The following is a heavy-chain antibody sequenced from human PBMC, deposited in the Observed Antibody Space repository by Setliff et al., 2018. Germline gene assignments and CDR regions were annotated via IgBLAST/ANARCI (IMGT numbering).Heavy chain of an antibody. CDR2: VNSVGTIT. D-gene: IGHD6-13*01. V-gene: IGHV3-74*01. J-gene: IGHJ6*04. CDR1: GFIFSEYW. Sequence: GGSLRLSCAASGFIFSEYWMHWVRQVPGKGLVWVARVNSVGTITSYADSVKGRFTISRDNAKNTLHLQMDSLRAEDTAVYYCARAKMEESGKAQAGMDVWGKGTTVTVSS. CDR3: ARAKMEESGKAQAGMDV.